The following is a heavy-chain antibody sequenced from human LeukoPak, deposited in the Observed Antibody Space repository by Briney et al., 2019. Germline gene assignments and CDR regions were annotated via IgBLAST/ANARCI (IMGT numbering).Heavy chain of an antibody. Sequence: GASVKVSCEASSYTFTSYGISWVRQAPEQGLEWMGWISAYNGNKNYAQKLQGRVTMTTDTSTSTAYMELRSLRSDDTAVYYCARDTGIAAAGPYWGQGTLVTVSS. D-gene: IGHD6-13*01. V-gene: IGHV1-18*01. CDR2: ISAYNGNK. CDR3: ARDTGIAAAGPY. J-gene: IGHJ4*02. CDR1: SYTFTSYG.